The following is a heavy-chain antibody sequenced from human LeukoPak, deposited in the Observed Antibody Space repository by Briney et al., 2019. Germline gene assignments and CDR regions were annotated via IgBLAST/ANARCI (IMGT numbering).Heavy chain of an antibody. V-gene: IGHV4-39*02. D-gene: IGHD6-13*01. CDR1: GGSISSSSYY. Sequence: SETLSLTCTVSGGSISSSSYYWGWIRQPPGKGLEWIGSIYYSGSTYYNPSLKSRVTISVDTSKNQFSLKLSSVTAADTAVYYCARDRTAGTGYNWFDPWGQGTLVTVSS. CDR3: ARDRTAGTGYNWFDP. J-gene: IGHJ5*02. CDR2: IYYSGST.